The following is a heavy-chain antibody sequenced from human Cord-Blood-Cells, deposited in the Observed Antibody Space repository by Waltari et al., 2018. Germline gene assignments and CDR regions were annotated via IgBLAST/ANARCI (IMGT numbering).Heavy chain of an antibody. CDR1: GFTFSSYA. CDR3: AKDPTGEPYFDY. D-gene: IGHD7-27*01. Sequence: EVQLLESGGGLVQPGGSLRLSCAASGFTFSSYAMTWVRQAPGKGLEWVSAISGNGGSTYYADSVKGRFTISRDNSKNTLYLQMNSLRAEDTAVYYCAKDPTGEPYFDYWGQGTLVTVSS. J-gene: IGHJ4*02. V-gene: IGHV3-23*01. CDR2: ISGNGGST.